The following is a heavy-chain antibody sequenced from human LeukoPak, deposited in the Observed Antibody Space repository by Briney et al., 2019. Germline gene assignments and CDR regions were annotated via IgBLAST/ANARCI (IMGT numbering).Heavy chain of an antibody. CDR1: EFTFRNYA. CDR2: ISGSGGST. CDR3: ANTAAAGYGNVRIMDV. J-gene: IGHJ6*03. D-gene: IGHD6-13*01. Sequence: GGSLRLSCAASEFTFRNYAMSWVRQAPGKGLEWVSAISGSGGSTYYADSVKGRFTISRDNSKNTLYLQMNSLRAEDTAVYYCANTAAAGYGNVRIMDVWGTGTTVTVSS. V-gene: IGHV3-23*01.